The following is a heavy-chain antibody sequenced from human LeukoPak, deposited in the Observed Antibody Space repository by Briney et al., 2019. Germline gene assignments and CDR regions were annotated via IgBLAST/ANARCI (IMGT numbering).Heavy chain of an antibody. CDR1: GFAFNDFA. Sequence: GGSLRLSCAASGFAFNDFAMYWVRQAPGKGLDWVALIRRDGSHKYYAHSIKGRFTISRDNSKNTLYLQMNSLRAEDTAVYYCAKSSIMFAAGRLGSIDFWGQGTLVTVSS. CDR3: AKSSIMFAAGRLGSIDF. CDR2: IRRDGSHK. J-gene: IGHJ4*02. D-gene: IGHD6-25*01. V-gene: IGHV3-30*02.